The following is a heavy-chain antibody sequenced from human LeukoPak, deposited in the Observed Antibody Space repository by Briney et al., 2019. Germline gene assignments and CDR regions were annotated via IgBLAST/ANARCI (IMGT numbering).Heavy chain of an antibody. J-gene: IGHJ6*02. CDR1: GGTFSSYA. D-gene: IGHD3-10*01. V-gene: IGHV1-69*13. Sequence: SVKVSCKASGGTFSSYAISWVRQAPGQGLEWMGGIIPIFGTANYAQEFQGRVTITADESTSTAYMELSSLRSDDTAVYYCAREGLGGSGSYYGYYYYYYGMDVWGQGTTVTVSS. CDR3: AREGLGGSGSYYGYYYYYYGMDV. CDR2: IIPIFGTA.